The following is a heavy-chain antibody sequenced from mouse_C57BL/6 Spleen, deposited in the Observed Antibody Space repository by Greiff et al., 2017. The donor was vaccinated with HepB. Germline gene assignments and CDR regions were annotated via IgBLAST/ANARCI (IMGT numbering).Heavy chain of an antibody. CDR1: GYTFTDYN. CDR3: ARSYLLGYAMDY. Sequence: VQLKESGPELVKPGASVKMSCKASGYTFTDYNMHWVKQSHGKSLEWIGYINPNNGGTSYNQKFKGKATLTVNKSSSTAYMELRSLTSEDSAVYYCARSYLLGYAMDYWGQGTSVTVSS. V-gene: IGHV1-22*01. D-gene: IGHD2-1*01. CDR2: INPNNGGT. J-gene: IGHJ4*01.